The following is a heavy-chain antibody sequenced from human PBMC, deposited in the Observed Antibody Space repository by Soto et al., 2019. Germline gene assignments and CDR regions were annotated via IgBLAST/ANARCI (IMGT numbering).Heavy chain of an antibody. Sequence: QVQLVQSGAEGKKPGASVKVSCETSGYTFANYPMHWVRQAPGQTLEWMGWINAGNGYTKYSQKFQGRVTITRDTSASIAYMELSSLRSEDTAVYYCARAKIITTVEYWGQGTLVTVSS. CDR1: GYTFANYP. CDR2: INAGNGYT. D-gene: IGHD3-10*01. CDR3: ARAKIITTVEY. J-gene: IGHJ4*02. V-gene: IGHV1-3*01.